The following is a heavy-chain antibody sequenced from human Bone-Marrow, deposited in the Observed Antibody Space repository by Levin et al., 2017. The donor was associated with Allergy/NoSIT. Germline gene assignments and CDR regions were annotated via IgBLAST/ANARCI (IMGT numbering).Heavy chain of an antibody. J-gene: IGHJ4*02. D-gene: IGHD3-16*01. CDR3: ARGPTAGEWVGNFDY. CDR1: GDRVSDDSAA. V-gene: IGHV6-1*01. CDR2: TYFRSKWSY. Sequence: PSQTLSLTCAISGDRVSDDSAAWNWIRQSPSRGLEWLGRTYFRSKWSYHYAESVKSRITITPDTSKNEFSLQLSSVTPEYTAVYYWARGPTAGEWVGNFDYWGQGTLVTVSS.